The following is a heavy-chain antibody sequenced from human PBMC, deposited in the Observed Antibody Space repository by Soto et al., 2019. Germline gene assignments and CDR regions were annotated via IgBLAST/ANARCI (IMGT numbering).Heavy chain of an antibody. J-gene: IGHJ4*02. CDR2: INEHGSET. D-gene: IGHD3-3*01. Sequence: EVQLVQSGGDLVQPGGSLRLSCVVSELTFRNEWMTWVRQAPGKGLEWVANINEHGSETYYVGSVKGRFIISRDNAKNSLFLQMNSLRAEDTAVYYCATHSRFKKDYWGQGTLVTVSS. V-gene: IGHV3-7*02. CDR3: ATHSRFKKDY. CDR1: ELTFRNEW.